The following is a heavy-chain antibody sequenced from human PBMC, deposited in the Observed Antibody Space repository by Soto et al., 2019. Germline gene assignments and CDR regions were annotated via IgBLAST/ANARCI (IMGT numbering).Heavy chain of an antibody. CDR3: ARVVLAPGAYYYYGMDV. CDR2: IIPIFGTA. D-gene: IGHD3-3*02. Sequence: SVKVSCKASGGTFSSYAISWVRQAPGQGLEWMGGIIPIFGTANYAQKFQGRVTITADESTSTAYMKMSSLRSEDTAVYYCARVVLAPGAYYYYGMDVWGQ. CDR1: GGTFSSYA. V-gene: IGHV1-69*13. J-gene: IGHJ6*02.